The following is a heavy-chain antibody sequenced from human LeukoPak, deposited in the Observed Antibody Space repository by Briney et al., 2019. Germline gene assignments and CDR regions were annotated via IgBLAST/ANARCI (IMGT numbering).Heavy chain of an antibody. Sequence: GESLKISCKGSGYTFTSYWIGWVRQMPGKGLEWMGIIYPGDSDTRYSPSFQGQVTISADKSISTAYRQWSGLKASDTAMYYCARQYHDILTGPAFPFNYWGQGTLVTVSS. CDR2: IYPGDSDT. CDR1: GYTFTSYW. D-gene: IGHD3-9*01. CDR3: ARQYHDILTGPAFPFNY. V-gene: IGHV5-51*01. J-gene: IGHJ4*02.